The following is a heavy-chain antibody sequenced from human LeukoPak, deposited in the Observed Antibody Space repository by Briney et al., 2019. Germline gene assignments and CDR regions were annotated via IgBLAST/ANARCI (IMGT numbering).Heavy chain of an antibody. J-gene: IGHJ4*02. D-gene: IGHD3-10*01. V-gene: IGHV4-38-2*01. CDR3: ARARDYGYRFFDY. Sequence: GSLRLSCAASGFTFSSYAMSWVRQAPGKGLEWIGSIYHSGSTYYNPSLKSRLTISVDTSNNQFSLKLSSVTAADTAMYYCARARDYGYRFFDYWGQGSLVTVSS. CDR2: IYHSGST. CDR1: GFTFSSYA.